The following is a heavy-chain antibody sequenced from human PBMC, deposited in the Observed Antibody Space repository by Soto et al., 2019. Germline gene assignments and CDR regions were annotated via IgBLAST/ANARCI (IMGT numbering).Heavy chain of an antibody. CDR3: AGRSGSSDY. CDR2: MSYDGSDK. V-gene: IGHV3-30*04. J-gene: IGHJ4*02. CDR1: AFTFSNYT. Sequence: GGSLRLSCAASAFTFSNYTMHWVRQAPGKGLEWVALMSYDGSDKYYADAVKGRFTISRDNSKNTLYLKMDSLRVEDTALYYCAGRSGSSDYWGRGTLVTVSS. D-gene: IGHD3-10*01.